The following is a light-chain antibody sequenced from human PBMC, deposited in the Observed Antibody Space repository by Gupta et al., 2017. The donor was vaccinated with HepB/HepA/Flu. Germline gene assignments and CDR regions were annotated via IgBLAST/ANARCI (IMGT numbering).Light chain of an antibody. CDR1: SSDVGGYNH. V-gene: IGLV2-8*01. CDR2: EVN. Sequence: QSALTPPPSASGSPGQSVTISCTGTSSDVGGYNHVSWYQQHPATAHKLMIFEVNQRPAGVPARFSGSKSGTTASLTVSGLQADDEANYYCSSDAGSNNVVFGGGTKLTVL. J-gene: IGLJ2*01. CDR3: SSDAGSNNVV.